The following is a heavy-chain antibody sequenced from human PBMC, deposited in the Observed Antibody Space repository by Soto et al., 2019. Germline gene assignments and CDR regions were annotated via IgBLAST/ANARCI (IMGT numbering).Heavy chain of an antibody. J-gene: IGHJ6*02. D-gene: IGHD2-2*01. CDR1: GFTFSDYY. CDR2: ISSSSSYT. CDR3: ARGREYCSSTSCYPYWYGMDV. V-gene: IGHV3-11*06. Sequence: QVQLVESGGGLVKPGGSLRLSCAASGFTFSDYYMSWIRQAPGKGLEWVSYISSSSSYTNYAESVKGRFTISRDNAKNSLYLQMNSLRAEDTAVYYCARGREYCSSTSCYPYWYGMDVWGQGTTVTVSS.